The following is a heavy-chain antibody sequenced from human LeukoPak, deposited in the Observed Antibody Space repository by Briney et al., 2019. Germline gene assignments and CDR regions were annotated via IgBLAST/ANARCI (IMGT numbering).Heavy chain of an antibody. CDR3: ARAYYYDSSRYTASFQH. V-gene: IGHV3-48*01. D-gene: IGHD3-22*01. CDR1: GFTFSSYS. J-gene: IGHJ1*01. Sequence: TGGSLRLSCAASGFTFSSYSMNWVRRAPGKGLEWVSYISSSSTIYYADSVKGRFTISRDNAKNSLYLQMNSLRAEDTAVYYCARAYYYDSSRYTASFQHWGQGTLVTVSS. CDR2: ISSSSTI.